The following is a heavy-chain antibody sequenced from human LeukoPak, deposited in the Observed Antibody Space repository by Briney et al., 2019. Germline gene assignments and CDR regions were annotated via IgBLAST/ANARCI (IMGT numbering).Heavy chain of an antibody. D-gene: IGHD1-26*01. V-gene: IGHV1-2*02. CDR2: INPNSGGT. J-gene: IGHJ3*02. Sequence: GASVKVSCKASGYTFTGYYIHWVRQAPGQGLEWMGRINPNSGGTNYAHNFQDRVTMTRDTSISTTYMDLNRLTSDDTAVYYCAREGPRGWEVRNDAFDIWGQGAMVTVSS. CDR3: AREGPRGWEVRNDAFDI. CDR1: GYTFTGYY.